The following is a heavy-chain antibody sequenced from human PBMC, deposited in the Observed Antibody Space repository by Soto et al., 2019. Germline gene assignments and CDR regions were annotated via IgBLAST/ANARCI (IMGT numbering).Heavy chain of an antibody. CDR3: ARNYDILTGSTPGY. J-gene: IGHJ4*02. Sequence: ASVKACCKASGYTFTSYAISWVQQAHGQGLEWMGWISAYNGNTNYAQKLQGRVTMTTDTSTSTAYMELRSLRSDDTAVYYCARNYDILTGSTPGYWGQGTLVTVSS. D-gene: IGHD3-9*01. CDR2: ISAYNGNT. V-gene: IGHV1-18*01. CDR1: GYTFTSYA.